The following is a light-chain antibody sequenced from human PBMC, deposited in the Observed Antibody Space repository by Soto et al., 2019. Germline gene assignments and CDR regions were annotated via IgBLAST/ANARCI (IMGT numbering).Light chain of an antibody. CDR2: ADT. CDR1: NSNIGAPFD. V-gene: IGLV1-40*01. CDR3: QSYDSSLHTVL. J-gene: IGLJ2*01. Sequence: QSVLTQPPSVSGAPGQAVTISCTGSNSNIGAPFDVHWYQQFPGSAPKLLIFADTNRPSGVPDRFSASKSATSASLAITGLLPEDEADYFCQSYDSSLHTVLFGGGTKVTVL.